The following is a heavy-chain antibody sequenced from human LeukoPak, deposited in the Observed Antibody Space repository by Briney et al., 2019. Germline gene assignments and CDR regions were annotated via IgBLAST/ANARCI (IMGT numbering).Heavy chain of an antibody. J-gene: IGHJ3*02. CDR3: AKSNGYGLIDI. CDR1: GGSFSDYD. CDR2: INQSGST. V-gene: IGHV4-34*01. Sequence: SETLSLTCAVSGGSFSDYDWSWIRQPPGKGLEWIGEINQSGSTNDNPSLKSRVTMSVDTSKSQFSLNLRSVTAADTAVYYCAKSNGYGLIDIWGQGTMVTVSS. D-gene: IGHD3-10*01.